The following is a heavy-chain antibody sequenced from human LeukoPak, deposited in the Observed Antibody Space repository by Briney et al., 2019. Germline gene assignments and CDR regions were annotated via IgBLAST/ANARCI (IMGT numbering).Heavy chain of an antibody. Sequence: ASETLSLTCAVSGDSFSSHYWTWIRQPPGKGLEWIGYISYIGSTNYNPSLKSRVTISIDTSKNQFTLRLSSVTAADTAVYYCARDLVTVTKGFDIWGQGTMVSVSS. CDR3: ARDLVTVTKGFDI. V-gene: IGHV4-59*11. D-gene: IGHD4-17*01. J-gene: IGHJ3*02. CDR2: ISYIGST. CDR1: GDSFSSHY.